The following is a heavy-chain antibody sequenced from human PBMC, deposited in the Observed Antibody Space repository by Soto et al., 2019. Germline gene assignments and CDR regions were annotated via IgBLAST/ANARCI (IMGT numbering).Heavy chain of an antibody. V-gene: IGHV3-23*01. CDR3: ARRPDAFDI. J-gene: IGHJ3*02. CDR2: ISGDGLST. CDR1: GSTFTDFT. Sequence: RRLSCAGSGSTFTDFTMTWVRQAPGKGLEWVSAISGDGLSTYYAGSVKGRFTISRDNSKTTLYLQMNSLRAEDTAVYYCARRPDAFDIWGRGTMVTVSS.